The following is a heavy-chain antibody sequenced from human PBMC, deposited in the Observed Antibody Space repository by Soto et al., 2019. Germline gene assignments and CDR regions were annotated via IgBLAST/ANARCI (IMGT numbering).Heavy chain of an antibody. V-gene: IGHV3-33*01. Sequence: GGSLRLSCAASGFTFSSYGMHWVRQAPGKGLEWVAVIWYDGSNKYYADSVKGRFTISRDNSKNTLYLQMNSLRAEDTAVYYRARANYGMYVWGQGTTVTVSS. CDR3: ARANYGMYV. CDR2: IWYDGSNK. J-gene: IGHJ6*02. CDR1: GFTFSSYG.